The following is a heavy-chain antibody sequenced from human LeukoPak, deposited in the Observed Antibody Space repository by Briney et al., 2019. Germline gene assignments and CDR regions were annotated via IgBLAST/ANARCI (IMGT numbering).Heavy chain of an antibody. CDR2: TYYRSKWYN. D-gene: IGHD6-13*01. CDR1: GDSVSSKSAA. V-gene: IGHV6-1*01. J-gene: IGHJ6*02. Sequence: SQTLSLTCAISGDSVSSKSAAWNWIRQSPSRGLEWLGRTYYRSKWYNEYAVSVKSRITINPDTSKNQFSLQLNSVTPEDTAVYYCARGIAAAGTYYYYGMDVWGQGTTVTVSS. CDR3: ARGIAAAGTYYYYGMDV.